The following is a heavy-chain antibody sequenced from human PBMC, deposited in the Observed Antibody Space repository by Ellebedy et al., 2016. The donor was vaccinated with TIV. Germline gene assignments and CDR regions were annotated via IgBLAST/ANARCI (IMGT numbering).Heavy chain of an antibody. J-gene: IGHJ5*02. D-gene: IGHD3-16*01. CDR1: GFTVSDYF. CDR2: IYKNGGT. Sequence: GGSLRLSCAASGFTVSDYFMTWVRQAPGKGLEWVSLIYKNGGTNYTDSVNGRFTITRDDSKNTLYLQMNSLRAEDTAVYYCARDPGGGGDYGDNWFDPWGQGTLVTVPS. V-gene: IGHV3-66*01. CDR3: ARDPGGGGDYGDNWFDP.